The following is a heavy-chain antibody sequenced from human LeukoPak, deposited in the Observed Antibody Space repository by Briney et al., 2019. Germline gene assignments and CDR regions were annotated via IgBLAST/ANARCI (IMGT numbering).Heavy chain of an antibody. D-gene: IGHD1-26*01. J-gene: IGHJ4*02. CDR2: ISAYNGNT. CDR3: ARVNVWELQKDY. Sequence: GASVKVSCKASGGTFSSYAISWVRQAPGQGLEWMGWISAYNGNTNYAQKLQGRVTMTTDTSTSTAYMELRSLRSDDTAVYYCARVNVWELQKDYWGQGTLVTVSS. V-gene: IGHV1-18*01. CDR1: GGTFSSYA.